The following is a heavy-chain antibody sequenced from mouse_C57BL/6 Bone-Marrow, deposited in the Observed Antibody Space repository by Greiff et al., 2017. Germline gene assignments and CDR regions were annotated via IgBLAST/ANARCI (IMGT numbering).Heavy chain of an antibody. CDR1: GFSLTSYG. Sequence: VQLQQSGPGLVQPSQSLSITCTASGFSLTSYGVHWVRQSPGQGLEWLGVIWSGGSTDDNAAFICSLSIRKDNSNSKVFFKMNSLQADDTAIYYCARNWDRYALDYWGQGTSVTVSS. CDR2: IWSGGST. V-gene: IGHV2-2*01. D-gene: IGHD4-1*01. CDR3: ARNWDRYALDY. J-gene: IGHJ4*01.